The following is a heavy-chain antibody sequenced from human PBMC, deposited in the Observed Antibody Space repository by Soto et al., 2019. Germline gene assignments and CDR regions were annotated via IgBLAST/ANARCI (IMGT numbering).Heavy chain of an antibody. CDR1: GGTFSSYT. Sequence: QVPLVQSGAEVKKPGSSVKVSCKASGGTFSSYTISWVRQAPGQGLEWMGRIIPILGIANYAQKFQGRVTITADKSTSTAYMELSSLRSEDTAVYYCARPYGDYGQYYFDYWGQGTLVTVSS. V-gene: IGHV1-69*02. J-gene: IGHJ4*02. CDR2: IIPILGIA. CDR3: ARPYGDYGQYYFDY. D-gene: IGHD4-17*01.